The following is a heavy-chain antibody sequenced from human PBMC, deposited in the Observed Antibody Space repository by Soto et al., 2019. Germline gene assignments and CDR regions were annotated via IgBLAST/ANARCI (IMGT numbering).Heavy chain of an antibody. CDR1: GVSFTGYY. J-gene: IGHJ4*02. D-gene: IGHD3-3*01. Sequence: QVHLQQWGAGLLKPSETLSLTCAVYGVSFTGYYWSWIRQPPGKGREWMGEIIHSGSTDYTPSPKSRVTIAVDTYKKQFSLKLSSVTAADTAVYYCATSYYNFWSAYYLAYFDYWGQGTLVTVSS. CDR2: IIHSGST. CDR3: ATSYYNFWSAYYLAYFDY. V-gene: IGHV4-34*12.